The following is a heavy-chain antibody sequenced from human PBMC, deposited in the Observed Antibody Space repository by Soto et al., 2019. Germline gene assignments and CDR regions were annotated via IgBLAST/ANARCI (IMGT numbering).Heavy chain of an antibody. CDR1: GGSFSGYY. D-gene: IGHD2-2*01. CDR2: INHSGST. V-gene: IGHV4-34*01. J-gene: IGHJ5*02. CDR3: ARGPPTDIVVVPAAKNWFDP. Sequence: SETLSLTCAVYGGSFSGYYWSWIRQPPGKGLEWIGEINHSGSTNYNPSLKSRVTISVDTSKNQFSLKLSSVTAADTAVYYCARGPPTDIVVVPAAKNWFDPWGQGTLVTVS.